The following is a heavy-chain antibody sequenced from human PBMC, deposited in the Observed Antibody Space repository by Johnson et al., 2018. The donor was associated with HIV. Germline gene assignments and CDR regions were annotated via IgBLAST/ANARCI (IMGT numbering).Heavy chain of an antibody. CDR2: INWNGGST. V-gene: IGHV3-20*04. CDR3: ARAHSGSYYDAFDI. CDR1: GFTFDNYA. D-gene: IGHD1-26*01. Sequence: VQLVESGGGVVQPGGSLRLSCAVSGFTFDNYAMHWVRQAPGKGLEWVSGINWNGGSTGYADSVKGRFTISRDNAKNSLYLQMNSLRAEDTALYYCARAHSGSYYDAFDIWGQGTMVTVSS. J-gene: IGHJ3*02.